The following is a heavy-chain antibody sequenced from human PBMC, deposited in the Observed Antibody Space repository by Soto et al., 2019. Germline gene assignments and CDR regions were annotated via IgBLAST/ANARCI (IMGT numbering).Heavy chain of an antibody. D-gene: IGHD2-15*01. CDR3: ARRGYCSGDSCSHYHYFDY. J-gene: IGHJ4*02. V-gene: IGHV4-59*08. CDR1: GRSISSYY. CDR2: IYYSGST. Sequence: SETLSLTCTVSGRSISSYYWSWIRQPPGMGLEWIGYIYYSGSTNCNPSLKSRVTISVDTSKNQFSLKLSSVTAADTAVYCCARRGYCSGDSCSHYHYFDYWGQGTLVTVS.